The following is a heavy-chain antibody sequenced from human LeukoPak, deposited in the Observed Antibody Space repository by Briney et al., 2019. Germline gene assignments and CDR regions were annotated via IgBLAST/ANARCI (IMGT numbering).Heavy chain of an antibody. CDR3: ARVLVYCSSTSCYTGESWFDP. V-gene: IGHV1-18*01. CDR2: ISAYNGNT. D-gene: IGHD2-2*02. CDR1: GYTVTSYG. J-gene: IGHJ5*02. Sequence: GASVKVSCKASGYTVTSYGISWVRQAPGQGLEWMGWISAYNGNTNYAQKLQGRVTMTTDTSTSTAYMELRSLRSDDTAVYYCARVLVYCSSTSCYTGESWFDPWGQGTLVTVSS.